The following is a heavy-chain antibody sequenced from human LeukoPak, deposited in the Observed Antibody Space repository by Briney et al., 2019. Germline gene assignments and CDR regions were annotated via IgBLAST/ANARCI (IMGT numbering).Heavy chain of an antibody. CDR1: GITLSTLW. CDR3: ASWGAGGNS. D-gene: IGHD3-16*01. V-gene: IGHV3-7*01. J-gene: IGHJ4*02. CDR2: INPDGSGK. Sequence: GSLRPFCEASGITLSTLWIDWVRPVPGKGLDWVANINPDGSGKRYVDSVKGRFTIARDNADNSLSLQMNSLRAEDTAVYYCASWGAGGNSWGQGTLVTVSS.